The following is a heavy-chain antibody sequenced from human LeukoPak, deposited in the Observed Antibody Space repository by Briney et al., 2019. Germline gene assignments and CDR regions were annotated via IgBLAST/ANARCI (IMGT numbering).Heavy chain of an antibody. V-gene: IGHV4-39*01. CDR2: INHSGST. J-gene: IGHJ4*02. CDR3: ARHGYDYVWGSYRYTDY. CDR1: GGSISNTFYY. Sequence: SETLSLTCTISGGSISNTFYYWGWIRQPPGKGLEWIGEINHSGSTNYNPSLKSRVTISVDTSKNQFSLKLSSVTAADTAVYYCARHGYDYVWGSYRYTDYWGQGALVTVSS. D-gene: IGHD3-16*02.